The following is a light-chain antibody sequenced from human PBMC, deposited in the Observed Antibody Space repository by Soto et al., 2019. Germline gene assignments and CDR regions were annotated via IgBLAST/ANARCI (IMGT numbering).Light chain of an antibody. Sequence: DIQMTQSPSSLSASIGDRVTMTCRASQTIRSLLNWYQQKSGKAPKLLVYGASNLQSGVPSRFSGSGSWTDFTLTISSLQPEDSATYYCQQSYSTPPYTFGQGTKLEIK. V-gene: IGKV1-39*01. CDR1: QTIRSL. J-gene: IGKJ2*01. CDR3: QQSYSTPPYT. CDR2: GAS.